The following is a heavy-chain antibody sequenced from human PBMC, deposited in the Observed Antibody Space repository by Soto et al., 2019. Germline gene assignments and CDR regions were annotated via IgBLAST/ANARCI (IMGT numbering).Heavy chain of an antibody. Sequence: VSFPTLVNPAQTLTLTCLFSGFALNTIAVCVGCMLQPPGKALEWVALIYWDDDKYYSPSLKSRLTIAKDTSKNQVVLTMTNMDPVDTATYYCAHRPQYSLGWYYFEYWGQGSLVTVSS. D-gene: IGHD6-19*01. J-gene: IGHJ4*02. CDR2: IYWDDDK. V-gene: IGHV2-5*02. CDR3: AHRPQYSLGWYYFEY. CDR1: GFALNTIAVC.